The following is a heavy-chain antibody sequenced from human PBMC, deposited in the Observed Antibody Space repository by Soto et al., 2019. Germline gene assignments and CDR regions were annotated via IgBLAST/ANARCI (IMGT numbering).Heavy chain of an antibody. J-gene: IGHJ4*02. CDR3: ARERATIFWVN. Sequence: QVQLVQSGAEVKKPGSSVKVSCKASGGTFSSYTISWVRQAPGQGLEWMGRIIPILGIANYAQKFQGRVTITADKATSTAYMELSSLRSEDTAVYYCARERATIFWVNWGQGTLVTVSS. V-gene: IGHV1-69*08. D-gene: IGHD3-9*01. CDR2: IIPILGIA. CDR1: GGTFSSYT.